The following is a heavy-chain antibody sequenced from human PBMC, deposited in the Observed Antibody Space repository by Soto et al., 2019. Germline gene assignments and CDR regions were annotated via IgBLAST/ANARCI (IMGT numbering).Heavy chain of an antibody. CDR3: VRDLAMSSVVKYAVFDL. D-gene: IGHD2-21*01. V-gene: IGHV1-18*04. CDR2: ISVYNGNT. J-gene: IGHJ3*01. Sequence: GASVKVSCKASGYTFTSYGFSWVRQAPGQGLEWMGWISVYNGNTNYAQKIQGRVTMTTDTSTSTAYMELRSLRSDDTALYYCVRDLAMSSVVKYAVFDLWGQGTTVPGSS. CDR1: GYTFTSYG.